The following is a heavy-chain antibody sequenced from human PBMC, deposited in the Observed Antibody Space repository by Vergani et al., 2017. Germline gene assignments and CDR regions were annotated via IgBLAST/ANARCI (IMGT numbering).Heavy chain of an antibody. CDR3: ARPLQYRGDYYYMDV. CDR2: INYSWST. D-gene: IGHD5-18*01. V-gene: IGHV4-39*01. J-gene: IGHJ6*03. Sequence: QLQLHESGPGLVKPSETLSLTCTVSGVSISSSNYYLGWIRQPPGKGLELIGIINYSWSTYYNPSLKSRVSISVYTSKNQLSLKLSSVTAADTAVYYCARPLQYRGDYYYMDVWGKGTTVTVSS. CDR1: GVSISSSNYY.